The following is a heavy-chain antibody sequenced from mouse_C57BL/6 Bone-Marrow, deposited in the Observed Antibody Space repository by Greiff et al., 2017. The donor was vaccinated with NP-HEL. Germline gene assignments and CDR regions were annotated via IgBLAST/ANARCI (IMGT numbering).Heavy chain of an antibody. CDR1: GYTFTSYW. CDR2: IYPGSGNT. Sequence: VQLQQPGAELVKPGASVKMSCKASGYTFTSYWITWVKQRPGQGLEWIGDIYPGSGNTYYNEKFKGKATLTAEKSSSTAYMQLSSLTSEDSAVYFCATFGYFDYWGQGTTLTVSS. J-gene: IGHJ2*01. D-gene: IGHD3-1*01. V-gene: IGHV1-55*01. CDR3: ATFGYFDY.